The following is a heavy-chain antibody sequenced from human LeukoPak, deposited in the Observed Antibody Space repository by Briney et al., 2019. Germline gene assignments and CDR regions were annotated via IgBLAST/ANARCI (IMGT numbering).Heavy chain of an antibody. Sequence: SVKVSCKDSGGTFSSYAISWVRQAPGQGLEWMGGIIPIFGTANYAQKFQGRVTITADESTSTAYMELSSLRSEDTAVYYCAGVLRYFDWLSRDYYCYGMDVWGQGTTVTVSS. CDR3: AGVLRYFDWLSRDYYCYGMDV. CDR1: GGTFSSYA. V-gene: IGHV1-69*13. CDR2: IIPIFGTA. J-gene: IGHJ6*02. D-gene: IGHD3-9*01.